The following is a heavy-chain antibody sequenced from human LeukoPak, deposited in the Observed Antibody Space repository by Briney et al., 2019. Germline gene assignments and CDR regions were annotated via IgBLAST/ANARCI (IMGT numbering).Heavy chain of an antibody. CDR1: GFGFSRNG. Sequence: PGGSLRLSCVASGFGFSRNGMSWVRQTPGKGLQWISSLSSSGGGTYYADSVNGRFTISRGNSKNILYLHMNSLTVEDSAVYYCAKHYADTSTYSYFDLWGQGTLVTVSS. CDR2: LSSSGGGT. D-gene: IGHD3-16*01. V-gene: IGHV3-23*01. CDR3: AKHYADTSTYSYFDL. J-gene: IGHJ4*02.